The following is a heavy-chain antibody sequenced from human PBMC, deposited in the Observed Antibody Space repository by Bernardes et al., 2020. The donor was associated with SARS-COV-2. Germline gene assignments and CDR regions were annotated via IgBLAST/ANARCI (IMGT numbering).Heavy chain of an antibody. D-gene: IGHD3-22*01. CDR3: ARVVENNSAYYSTPLDS. Sequence: GGSLRLSCAASGFTFNIYGMTWVRQAPGKGLEWVSYISSSSSAIYYAESVKGRFIISRDNAKNSLYLQMNSLRDDDTAVYYCARVVENNSAYYSTPLDSWGQGTLVTVSS. CDR2: ISSSSSAI. CDR1: GFTFNIYG. J-gene: IGHJ4*02. V-gene: IGHV3-48*02.